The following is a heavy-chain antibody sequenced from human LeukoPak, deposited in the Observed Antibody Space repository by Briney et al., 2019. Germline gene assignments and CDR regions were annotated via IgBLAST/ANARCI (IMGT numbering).Heavy chain of an antibody. CDR3: ARDRPYDFWSGYYAH. D-gene: IGHD3-3*01. V-gene: IGHV1-46*01. CDR1: GYTFTSYY. Sequence: ASVKVSCKASGYTFTSYYMHWVRQAPGQGLEWMGIISPSGGSTSYAQKFQGRVTMTRDTSTSTVYMELSSLRSEDTAVYYCARDRPYDFWSGYYAHWGQGTLVTVSS. CDR2: ISPSGGST. J-gene: IGHJ4*02.